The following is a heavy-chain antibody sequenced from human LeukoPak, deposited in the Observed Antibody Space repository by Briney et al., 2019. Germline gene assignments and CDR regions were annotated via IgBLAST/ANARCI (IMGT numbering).Heavy chain of an antibody. CDR2: ISGECDTA. V-gene: IGHV3-43*02. CDR1: GFTFHAFA. Sequence: GGSLRLSCAASGFTFHAFAMHWVRQAPGKGLEWVSLISGECDTAYYADSLKGRFTISRENSKNSLYLQMNNLRTEYTAFYYCAEDSELEGDAFDIWGRGTLVTVSS. J-gene: IGHJ3*02. CDR3: AEDSELEGDAFDI. D-gene: IGHD1-7*01.